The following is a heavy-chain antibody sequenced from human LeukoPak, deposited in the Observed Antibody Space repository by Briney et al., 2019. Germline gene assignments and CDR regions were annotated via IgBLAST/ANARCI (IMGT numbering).Heavy chain of an antibody. J-gene: IGHJ4*02. D-gene: IGHD4-11*01. CDR1: GFTFSSYA. Sequence: PGGSLRLSCAASGFTFSSYAMHWVRQAPGKGLEWVAVISYDGSNKYYADSVRGRFTISRDNSKNTLYLQMNSLRAEDTAVYYCARVPPGYSNYDYWGQGTLVTVSS. CDR2: ISYDGSNK. CDR3: ARVPPGYSNYDY. V-gene: IGHV3-30-3*01.